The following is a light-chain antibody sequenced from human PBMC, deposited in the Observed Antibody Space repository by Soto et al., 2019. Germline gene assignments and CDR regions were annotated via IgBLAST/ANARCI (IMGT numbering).Light chain of an antibody. CDR1: QSISSW. J-gene: IGKJ1*01. V-gene: IGKV1-5*03. CDR3: QQYNSYLVT. CDR2: KAS. Sequence: DIQMTQSSSTLSASVGDRVTITCRASQSISSWLAWYQQKPGKAPKLLIYKASSLESGVPSRFSGSGSGTEFTLTISSLQPDDFATYYCQQYNSYLVTFGQGTKVEIK.